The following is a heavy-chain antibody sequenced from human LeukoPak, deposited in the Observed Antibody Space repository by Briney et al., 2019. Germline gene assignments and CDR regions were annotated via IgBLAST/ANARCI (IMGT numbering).Heavy chain of an antibody. D-gene: IGHD6-13*01. CDR1: GFTFDDYA. V-gene: IGHV3-9*03. CDR3: AKDIRSSWDAGYFDY. CDR2: ISWNSGSI. J-gene: IGHJ4*02. Sequence: GGSLRLSCAASGFTFDDYAMHWVRQAPGKGLEWVSGISWNSGSIGYADSVKGRFTISRDNAKNSLYLQMNSLRAEDMALYYCAKDIRSSWDAGYFDYWGQGTLVTVSS.